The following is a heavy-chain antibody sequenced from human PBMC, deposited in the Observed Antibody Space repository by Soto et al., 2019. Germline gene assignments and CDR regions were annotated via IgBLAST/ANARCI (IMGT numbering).Heavy chain of an antibody. Sequence: PGGSLRLSCAASGFTFSSYGMHWVRQAPGKGLEWVAVISYDGSNKYYADSVKGRFTISRDNSKNTLYLQMNGLRAEDTAVYYCATLGYCSSTSCHTAPWFDPWGQGTLVTVS. J-gene: IGHJ5*02. V-gene: IGHV3-30*03. D-gene: IGHD2-2*01. CDR2: ISYDGSNK. CDR3: ATLGYCSSTSCHTAPWFDP. CDR1: GFTFSSYG.